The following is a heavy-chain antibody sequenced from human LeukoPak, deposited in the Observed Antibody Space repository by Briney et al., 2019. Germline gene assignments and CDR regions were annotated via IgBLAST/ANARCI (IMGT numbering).Heavy chain of an antibody. CDR1: GFTFSSHA. V-gene: IGHV3-23*01. Sequence: GGSLRLSCAASGFTFSSHAMSWVRQAPGKGLEWVSAISGSGGSTYYADSVKGRFTISRDNSKNTLYLQMNSLRAEDTAVYYCAKGRRDGYNWAPFDYWGQGTLVTVSS. D-gene: IGHD5-24*01. CDR2: ISGSGGST. CDR3: AKGRRDGYNWAPFDY. J-gene: IGHJ4*02.